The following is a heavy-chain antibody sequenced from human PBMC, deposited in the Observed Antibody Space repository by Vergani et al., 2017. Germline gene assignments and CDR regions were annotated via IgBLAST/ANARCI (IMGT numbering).Heavy chain of an antibody. J-gene: IGHJ6*02. CDR1: GFTFSSYA. D-gene: IGHD3-10*01. Sequence: EVQLLESGGGLVQPGGSLRLSCAASGFTFSSYAMSWVRQAPGKGLEWVSAISGSGGSTYYADSVKGRFTISRDNSKNTLYLQMNSLRAEDTAVYYCASPPDQSYYYGSGSYYNPRYYYYGMDVWGQGTTVTVSS. CDR2: ISGSGGST. CDR3: ASPPDQSYYYGSGSYYNPRYYYYGMDV. V-gene: IGHV3-23*01.